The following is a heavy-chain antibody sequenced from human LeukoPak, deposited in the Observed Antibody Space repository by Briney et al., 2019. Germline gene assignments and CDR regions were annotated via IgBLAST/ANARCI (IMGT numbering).Heavy chain of an antibody. J-gene: IGHJ5*02. CDR3: ARDPYGSGGNWFDP. D-gene: IGHD3-10*01. Sequence: ASVKVSCKASGYTFTGYYMHWVRQAPGQGLEWMGWINPNSGGTNYAQKFQGRVTMTRDTSISTAYMELSRLRSDDTAVYYCARDPYGSGGNWFDPWGQGTLVTVSS. V-gene: IGHV1-2*02. CDR1: GYTFTGYY. CDR2: INPNSGGT.